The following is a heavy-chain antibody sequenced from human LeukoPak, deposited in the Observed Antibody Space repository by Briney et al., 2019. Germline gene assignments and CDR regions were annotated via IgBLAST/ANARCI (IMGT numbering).Heavy chain of an antibody. V-gene: IGHV3-48*03. CDR3: ARVSGYYGAFDI. Sequence: PGGSLRLSCAASGFTFSSYEMNGVRQAPGKGLEWVSYISSSGSTIYYADSVKGRFTISRDNAKNSLYLQMNSLRAEDTAVYYCARVSGYYGAFDIWGQGTMVTVSS. CDR1: GFTFSSYE. J-gene: IGHJ3*02. D-gene: IGHD3-3*01. CDR2: ISSSGSTI.